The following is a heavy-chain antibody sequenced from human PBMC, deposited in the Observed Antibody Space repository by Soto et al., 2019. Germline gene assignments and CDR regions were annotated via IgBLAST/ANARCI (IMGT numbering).Heavy chain of an antibody. Sequence: SETLSLTCTVSGGSISSYYWSWIRQPPGKGLEWIGYIYYSGSTNYNPSLKSRVTISLDKSKNQFPLKLNSVTAADSAVYFCARLEGLATISYYFDFWGPGALVTVSS. D-gene: IGHD3-9*01. CDR2: IYYSGST. CDR3: ARLEGLATISYYFDF. J-gene: IGHJ4*02. V-gene: IGHV4-59*08. CDR1: GGSISSYY.